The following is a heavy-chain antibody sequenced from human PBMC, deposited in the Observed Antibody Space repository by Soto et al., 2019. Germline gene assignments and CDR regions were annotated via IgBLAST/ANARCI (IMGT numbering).Heavy chain of an antibody. D-gene: IGHD3-9*01. CDR1: GFTFSNYA. J-gene: IGHJ5*02. Sequence: GGSLRLSCAASGFTFSNYAVTWVRQAPGKGLEWVSTISGSGGSTYYADSVKGRFTISRDNSKNTLYLQMNSLRGEDTALYYCAILPTGYPNWFGPWGQGTLVTVSS. CDR2: ISGSGGST. V-gene: IGHV3-23*01. CDR3: AILPTGYPNWFGP.